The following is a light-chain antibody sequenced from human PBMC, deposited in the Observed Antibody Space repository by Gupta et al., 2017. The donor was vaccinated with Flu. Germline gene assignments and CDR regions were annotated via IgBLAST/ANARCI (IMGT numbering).Light chain of an antibody. CDR1: SSAAGGYYY. CDR3: CSYAGSKYVV. CDR2: DVT. Sequence: QSALTQPRSVSGSPRQSVIISCTGTSSAAGGYYYVSWYQQPPAKPLKLIFYDVTKRPSVVPGSFSGSKSGNTASLAISGRQEEEEADYYCCSYAGSKYVVLGGGTKLTVL. V-gene: IGLV2-11*01. J-gene: IGLJ2*01.